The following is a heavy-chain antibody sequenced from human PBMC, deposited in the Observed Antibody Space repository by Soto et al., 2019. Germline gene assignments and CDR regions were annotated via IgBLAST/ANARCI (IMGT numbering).Heavy chain of an antibody. V-gene: IGHV4-34*01. Sequence: SETLSLTCAVYGGSFSGYYWSWIRQPPGKGLEWIGEINHSGSTNYNPSLKSRVTISVDTSKNQFSLKLSSVTAADTAVYYCARDARGYCSSTSSYAGVRYYYYYGMDVWGQGTTVTVSS. J-gene: IGHJ6*02. CDR3: ARDARGYCSSTSSYAGVRYYYYYGMDV. CDR1: GGSFSGYY. CDR2: INHSGST. D-gene: IGHD2-2*01.